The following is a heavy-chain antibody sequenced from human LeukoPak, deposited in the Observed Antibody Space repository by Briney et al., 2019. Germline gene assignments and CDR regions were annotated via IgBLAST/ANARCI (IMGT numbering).Heavy chain of an antibody. J-gene: IGHJ4*02. Sequence: PSETLSLTCTVSGASISGSGYYWGWIRQPPGKGLEWIGSIYYSGSTYYNPSLKSRVTISVDTSKNQFSLKLSSVTAADTAVYYCARKGYSGYSDYWGQGTLVTVSS. CDR2: IYYSGST. CDR3: ARKGYSGYSDY. CDR1: GASISGSGYY. V-gene: IGHV4-39*07. D-gene: IGHD3-22*01.